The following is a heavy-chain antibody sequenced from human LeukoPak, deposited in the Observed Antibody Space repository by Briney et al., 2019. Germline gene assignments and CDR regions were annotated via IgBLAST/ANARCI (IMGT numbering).Heavy chain of an antibody. Sequence: ASVKVSCKASGYTFTSYYMHWERQAPGQGLEWMGIINPSGGSTSYAQKFQGRVTMTRDTSTSTVYMELSSLRFEDTAVYYCARGDCTNGVCYLVDYWGQGTLVTVSS. D-gene: IGHD2-8*01. V-gene: IGHV1-46*01. J-gene: IGHJ4*02. CDR1: GYTFTSYY. CDR2: INPSGGST. CDR3: ARGDCTNGVCYLVDY.